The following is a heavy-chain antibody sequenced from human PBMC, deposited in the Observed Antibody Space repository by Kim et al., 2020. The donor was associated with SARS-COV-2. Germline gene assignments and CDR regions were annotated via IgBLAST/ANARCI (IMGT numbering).Heavy chain of an antibody. CDR2: INHSGST. Sequence: SETLSLTCAVYGGSFSGYYWSWIRQPPGKWLEWIGEINHSGSTNYNPSLKSRVTISVDTSKNQFSLKLSSVTAADTAVYYCARGYCTNGVCYPYYFDYWGQGTLVTVSS. D-gene: IGHD2-8*01. CDR1: GGSFSGYY. CDR3: ARGYCTNGVCYPYYFDY. J-gene: IGHJ4*02. V-gene: IGHV4-34*01.